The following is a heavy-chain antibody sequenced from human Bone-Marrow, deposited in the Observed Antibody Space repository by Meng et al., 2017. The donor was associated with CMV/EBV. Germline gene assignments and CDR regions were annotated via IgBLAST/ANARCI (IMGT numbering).Heavy chain of an antibody. V-gene: IGHV4-34*01. D-gene: IGHD3-3*01. CDR1: GGSFSGYY. CDR3: ARVDYDFWSGYWRLDP. J-gene: IGHJ5*02. Sequence: SETLSRTCAVYGGSFSGYYWSWIRQPPGKGLEWIGEINHSGSTNYNPSLKSRVTISVDTSKNQFSLKLSSVTAADTAVYYCARVDYDFWSGYWRLDPWGQGTLVTVSS. CDR2: INHSGST.